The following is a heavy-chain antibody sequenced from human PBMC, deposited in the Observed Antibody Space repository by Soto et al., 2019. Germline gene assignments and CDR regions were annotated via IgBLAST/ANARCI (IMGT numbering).Heavy chain of an antibody. CDR3: ARGNRIEAFDI. Sequence: QVQLVQSGAEVKKPGASVKVSSNASGYTLASNRFSWVRQAPGQGLEWMGWISAYNGNTNYAQKLHGRVTMTTDTSTSTAYMELRSLRADDTAVYYCARGNRIEAFDIWGQGTMVTVSS. D-gene: IGHD2-15*01. CDR2: ISAYNGNT. J-gene: IGHJ3*02. V-gene: IGHV1-18*01. CDR1: GYTLASNR.